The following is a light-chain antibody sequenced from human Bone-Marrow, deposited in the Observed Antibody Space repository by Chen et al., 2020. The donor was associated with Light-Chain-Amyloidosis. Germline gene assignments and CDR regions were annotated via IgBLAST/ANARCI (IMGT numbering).Light chain of an antibody. CDR3: ATWDSSLTVWM. Sequence: QSVLTQPPSVSAAPGHKVTISCSGSNANIGINYVSWYQQLPGTSPKLLIYENNQRTSEMPDRFSGSKSGTAATLGVPGLQTGDEADYYCATWDSSLTVWMFGGGTKLTVL. V-gene: IGLV1-51*02. J-gene: IGLJ3*02. CDR2: ENN. CDR1: NANIGINY.